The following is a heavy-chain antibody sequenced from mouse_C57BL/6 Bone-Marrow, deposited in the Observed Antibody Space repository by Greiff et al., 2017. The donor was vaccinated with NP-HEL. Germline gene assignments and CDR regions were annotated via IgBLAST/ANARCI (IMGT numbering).Heavy chain of an antibody. Sequence: VKVVESGPGLVAPSQSLSITCTVSGFSLTSYGVSWVRQPPGKGLEWLGVIWGDGSTNYHSALIARLSISKDNSKSQVFLKLNSLKTDDTATYYCAKPGLVAPMDYWGQGTSVTVSS. J-gene: IGHJ4*01. CDR2: IWGDGST. CDR1: GFSLTSYG. CDR3: AKPGLVAPMDY. V-gene: IGHV2-3*01. D-gene: IGHD1-1*01.